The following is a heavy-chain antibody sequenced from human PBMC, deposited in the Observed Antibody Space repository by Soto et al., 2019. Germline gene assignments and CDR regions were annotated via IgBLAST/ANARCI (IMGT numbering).Heavy chain of an antibody. CDR2: FYPGDSDT. Sequence: PGESLKISCKGSGYYFPSYWIGWVRQMPGKGLEWMGIFYPGDSDTRYSPSFQGQVTISADKATSTAYLQWSSLKASDTAMYFCARIYCTTTTCDSWFDPWGQGTLVTVSS. J-gene: IGHJ5*02. D-gene: IGHD2-2*01. CDR1: GYYFPSYW. V-gene: IGHV5-51*01. CDR3: ARIYCTTTTCDSWFDP.